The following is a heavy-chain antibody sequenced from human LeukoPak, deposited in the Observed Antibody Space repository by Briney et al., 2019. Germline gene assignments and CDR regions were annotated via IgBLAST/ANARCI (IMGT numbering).Heavy chain of an antibody. CDR2: IIPIFGTA. J-gene: IGHJ5*02. CDR1: GYTFTSYG. CDR3: ARVAPSNWFDP. Sequence: ASVKVSCKASGYTFTSYGISWVRQAPGQGLEWMGGIIPIFGTANYAQKFQGRVTITADKSTSTAYMELCSLRSEDTPVYYCARVAPSNWFDPWGQGTLVTVSS. V-gene: IGHV1-69*06.